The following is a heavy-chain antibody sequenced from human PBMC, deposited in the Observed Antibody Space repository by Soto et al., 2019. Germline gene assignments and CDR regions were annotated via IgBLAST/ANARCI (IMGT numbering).Heavy chain of an antibody. V-gene: IGHV3-21*01. D-gene: IGHD3-3*01. Sequence: PGGSLRLSCAASGFTFSSYSMNWVRQAPGKGLEWVSSISSSSSYIYYADSVKGRFTISRDNAKNSLYLQMNSLRAEDTAVYYCARAFGVVIWGHYYYYGMDVWGQGTTVTVS. CDR3: ARAFGVVIWGHYYYYGMDV. CDR2: ISSSSSYI. J-gene: IGHJ6*02. CDR1: GFTFSSYS.